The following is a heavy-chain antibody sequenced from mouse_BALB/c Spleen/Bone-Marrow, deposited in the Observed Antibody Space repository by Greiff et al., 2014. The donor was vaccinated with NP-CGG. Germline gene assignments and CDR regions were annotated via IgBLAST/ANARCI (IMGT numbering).Heavy chain of an antibody. J-gene: IGHJ4*01. D-gene: IGHD1-1*02. CDR3: ARSGEGYGAMDY. CDR1: GFTFSDFY. CDR2: ISNGGTYT. V-gene: IGHV5-4*02. Sequence: EVKLEESGGGLVKPGGSLKLSCAASGFTFSDFYMFWFRQTPEKRLEWVATISNGGTYTYYPDSVKGRFTISRDNAKNNLYLQMSSLKSEDTAMYYCARSGEGYGAMDYWGQGTSVTVTS.